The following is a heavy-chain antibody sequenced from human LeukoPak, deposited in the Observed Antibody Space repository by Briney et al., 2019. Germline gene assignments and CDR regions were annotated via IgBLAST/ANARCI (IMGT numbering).Heavy chain of an antibody. J-gene: IGHJ4*02. Sequence: ASVKVSCKASGYTFTGYYMHWVRQAPGQGLEWMGWINPNSGGTNYAQKFQGWVTMTRDTSISTAYMELSRLRSDDTAVYYCAREKLDSSGYYPGREFDYWGQGTLVTVSS. CDR3: AREKLDSSGYYPGREFDY. CDR2: INPNSGGT. CDR1: GYTFTGYY. V-gene: IGHV1-2*04. D-gene: IGHD3-22*01.